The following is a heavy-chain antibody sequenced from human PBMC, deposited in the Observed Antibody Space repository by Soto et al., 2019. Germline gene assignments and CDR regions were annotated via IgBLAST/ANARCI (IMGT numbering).Heavy chain of an antibody. Sequence: QVQLQQWGAGLVKPSETLSLSCAVYGQSFSGHSWAWIRQSPGKGLEWIGVINESGSTYHNPSLKSRVTISADTYKNQFSLKLSSVSAADTAVYFCARGSGIVALPGELEDVNYDYWGQGTLVNVSS. CDR1: GQSFSGHS. D-gene: IGHD1-1*01. V-gene: IGHV4-34*01. J-gene: IGHJ4*02. CDR2: INESGST. CDR3: ARGSGIVALPGELEDVNYDY.